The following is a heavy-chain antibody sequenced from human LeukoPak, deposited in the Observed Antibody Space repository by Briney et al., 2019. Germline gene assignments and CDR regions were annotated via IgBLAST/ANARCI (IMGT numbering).Heavy chain of an antibody. Sequence: PSETLSLTCTVSGGSISGSTYYWGWIRQPPGKGLEWIGSIYYSGSTYYNPSLKSRVTISVDTPKKQFSLKLSSVTAADTAVYFCARYYCGGDCYSGYFDYWGQGTLVTVSS. J-gene: IGHJ4*02. D-gene: IGHD2-21*02. CDR1: GGSISGSTYY. V-gene: IGHV4-39*01. CDR3: ARYYCGGDCYSGYFDY. CDR2: IYYSGST.